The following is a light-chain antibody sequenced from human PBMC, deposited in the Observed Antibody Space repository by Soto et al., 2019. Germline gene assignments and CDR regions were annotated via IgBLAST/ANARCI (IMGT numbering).Light chain of an antibody. CDR2: EVS. V-gene: IGLV2-14*01. Sequence: QSVLTQPASVSGSPGQSITISCTGTSSDVGGYNYVSWYQQHPGKAPKLMIYEVSNRPSGVSNRFSGSKSGNTASLTISGLQAEDEADYSCSSYTSTSAWVFGGGTKVTVL. J-gene: IGLJ3*02. CDR1: SSDVGGYNY. CDR3: SSYTSTSAWV.